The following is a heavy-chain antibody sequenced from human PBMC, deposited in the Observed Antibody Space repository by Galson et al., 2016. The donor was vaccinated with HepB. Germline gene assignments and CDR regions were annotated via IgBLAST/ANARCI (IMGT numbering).Heavy chain of an antibody. V-gene: IGHV3-74*01. CDR1: GFTFINHQ. J-gene: IGHJ4*02. Sequence: SLRLSCAVSGFTFINHQMHWLRQVPGKGLVWVSRIEPHGNSPIYADSVKGRFTISRDNAENMLYLQTNNLRAEDTAIYYCARDLSGPDFWGPGTQVTVSS. CDR2: IEPHGNSP. CDR3: ARDLSGPDF.